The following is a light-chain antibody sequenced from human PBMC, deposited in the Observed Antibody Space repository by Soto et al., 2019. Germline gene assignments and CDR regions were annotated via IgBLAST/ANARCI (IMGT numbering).Light chain of an antibody. CDR1: QSVSSSY. Sequence: EIVLTQSPGPLSLSPGERATLSCRARQSVSSSYLAWYQQKPGQAPRLLIYGASSRATGIPDRFSGSGSGADFTLTSSRLEPEDFAVYYCQQYGSSPGTVGQGTKVEI. CDR3: QQYGSSPGT. J-gene: IGKJ1*01. CDR2: GAS. V-gene: IGKV3-20*01.